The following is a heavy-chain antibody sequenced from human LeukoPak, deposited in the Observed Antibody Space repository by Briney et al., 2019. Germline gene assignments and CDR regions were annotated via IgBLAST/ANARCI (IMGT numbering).Heavy chain of an antibody. D-gene: IGHD1-26*01. CDR3: ARRGSYYDAHYFDY. Sequence: SETLSFTCTVSGGSISSSSYYWGWIRQPPGKGLEWIGSIYYSGSTYYNPSLKSRVTISVDTSKNQFSLKLSSVTAADTAVYYCARRGSYYDAHYFDYWGQGTLVTVSS. CDR2: IYYSGST. CDR1: GGSISSSSYY. V-gene: IGHV4-39*01. J-gene: IGHJ4*02.